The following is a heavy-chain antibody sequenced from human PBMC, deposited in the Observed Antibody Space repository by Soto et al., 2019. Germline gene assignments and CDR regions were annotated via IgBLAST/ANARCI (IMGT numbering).Heavy chain of an antibody. Sequence: EVQLVESGGNLVQPGGSLRLSCVASGFSFRSYSMNWVRQAPGKGPEWVAYVSGSGNTQYYADSVKGRFTISRDNAMQSLYLQLNSLRDEDTAVYYCARDPKSGNQKLYFDYWGQGVLVTVSS. CDR3: ARDPKSGNQKLYFDY. V-gene: IGHV3-48*02. J-gene: IGHJ4*02. CDR2: VSGSGNTQ. CDR1: GFSFRSYS. D-gene: IGHD1-26*01.